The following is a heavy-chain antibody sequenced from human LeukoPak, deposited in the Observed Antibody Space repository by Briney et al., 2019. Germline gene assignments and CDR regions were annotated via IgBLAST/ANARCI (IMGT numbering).Heavy chain of an antibody. J-gene: IGHJ2*01. Sequence: SQTLSLTCTVSGGSISSGSYYWSWIRQPAGKGLEWIGRIYTSGSTNYNPSLKSRVTISVDTSKNQFLLKLSSVTAADAAVDYCARGGRGVQYYYDSTGHFDLWGRGTLVTVSS. CDR2: IYTSGST. D-gene: IGHD3-22*01. CDR1: GGSISSGSYY. CDR3: ARGGRGVQYYYDSTGHFDL. V-gene: IGHV4-61*02.